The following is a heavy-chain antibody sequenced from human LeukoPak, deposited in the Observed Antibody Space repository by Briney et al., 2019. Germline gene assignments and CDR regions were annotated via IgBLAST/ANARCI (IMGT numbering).Heavy chain of an antibody. CDR3: TRHSSPRDYFDY. CDR2: INHSGST. CDR1: GGSFSGYY. V-gene: IGHV4-34*01. Sequence: PSETLSLTCAVYGGSFSGYYWSWIRQPPGKGLEWIGEINHSGSTNYNPSLKSRVTISVDTSKNQFSLKLSSVTAADTAVYYCTRHSSPRDYFDYWGQGTRVTVSS. D-gene: IGHD2-15*01. J-gene: IGHJ4*02.